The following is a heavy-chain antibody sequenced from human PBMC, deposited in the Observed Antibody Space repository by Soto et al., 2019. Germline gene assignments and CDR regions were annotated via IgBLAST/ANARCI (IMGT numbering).Heavy chain of an antibody. Sequence: PGGPLRRSCSASGVTFSSYWMSWVRQAPGKGLEWVANIKQDGSEKYYVDSVKGRFTISRDNAKNSLYLQMNSLRAEDTAVYYCAVWELLNNWFDPWGQGTLVPVSS. CDR2: IKQDGSEK. CDR3: AVWELLNNWFDP. CDR1: GVTFSSYW. V-gene: IGHV3-7*03. D-gene: IGHD1-26*01. J-gene: IGHJ5*02.